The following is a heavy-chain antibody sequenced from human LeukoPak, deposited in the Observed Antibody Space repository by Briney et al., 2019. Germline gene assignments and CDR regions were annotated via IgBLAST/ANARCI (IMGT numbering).Heavy chain of an antibody. D-gene: IGHD4-11*01. CDR2: ISSSSGYI. CDR1: GFTFSSYS. J-gene: IGHJ4*02. CDR3: ARDRATVTPFDY. Sequence: GGSLRLSCAASGFTFSSYSMNWVRQAPGKGLEWVSSISSSSGYIYYADSVKGRFTISRDNAKNSLYLQMNSLRAEDTAVYYCARDRATVTPFDYWGQGTLVTVSS. V-gene: IGHV3-21*01.